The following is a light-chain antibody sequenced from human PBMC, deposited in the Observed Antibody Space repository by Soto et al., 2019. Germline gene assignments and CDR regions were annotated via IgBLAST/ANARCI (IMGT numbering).Light chain of an antibody. J-gene: IGKJ3*01. CDR1: ESVSTSY. V-gene: IGKV3-20*01. CDR3: QHYGTSAL. Sequence: EIVLTQSPGTLSLSPGERATLSCRASESVSTSYLAWYQQKPGQAPRLLIYGASGSATGIPDRFSVSASGTDFTLPISRLEPEDFAVYYCQHYGTSALFGPGTKVDIK. CDR2: GAS.